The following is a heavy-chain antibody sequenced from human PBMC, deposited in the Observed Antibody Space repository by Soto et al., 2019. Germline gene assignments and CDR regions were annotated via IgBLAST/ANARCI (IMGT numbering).Heavy chain of an antibody. CDR1: GGSISNYY. D-gene: IGHD3-3*01. V-gene: IGHV4-4*07. CDR2: IDTSGST. CDR3: ARGGQDFWSGPFDY. J-gene: IGHJ4*02. Sequence: PSETLFLTCTVSGGSISNYYCNWIRQPAGKGLEWIGRIDTSGSTNYNPSLKSRVTMSVDTSKQEFSLKLSSVTAADTALYYCARGGQDFWSGPFDYWGRGALVTVSS.